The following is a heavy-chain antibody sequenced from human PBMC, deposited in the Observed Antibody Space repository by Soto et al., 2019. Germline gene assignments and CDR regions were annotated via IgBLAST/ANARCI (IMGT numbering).Heavy chain of an antibody. J-gene: IGHJ4*02. D-gene: IGHD3-16*01. CDR1: GFTFSSHG. CDR3: AKDRVESGLGEIDY. V-gene: IGHV3-30*18. Sequence: HPGGSLRLSCAASGFTFSSHGMHWVRQAPGKGLEWMAVISYDGSRKYYVDSVKDRFTISRDNSKNTLYLQMNSLRVEDTAVYHCAKDRVESGLGEIDYWGQGTLVTVSS. CDR2: ISYDGSRK.